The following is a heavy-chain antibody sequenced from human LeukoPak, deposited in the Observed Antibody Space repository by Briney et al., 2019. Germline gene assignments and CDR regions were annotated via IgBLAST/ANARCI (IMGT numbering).Heavy chain of an antibody. V-gene: IGHV1-2*02. D-gene: IGHD2-2*01. Sequence: AASVKVSCKASGYTFSCNFIHWVRQAPGLGLEWMGWINPNTGGTNSAEKFQGRVTLTRDTSLTTAYMELTSLRSDDTAVYYCARDPPAYPCTTTRCYPEVDYWGQGTLVTVSS. CDR2: INPNTGGT. CDR3: ARDPPAYPCTTTRCYPEVDY. J-gene: IGHJ4*02. CDR1: GYTFSCNF.